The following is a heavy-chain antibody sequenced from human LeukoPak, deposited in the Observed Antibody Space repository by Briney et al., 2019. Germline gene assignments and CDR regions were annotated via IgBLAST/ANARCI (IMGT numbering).Heavy chain of an antibody. V-gene: IGHV4-59*08. D-gene: IGHD2-15*01. CDR1: GGSISSYY. J-gene: IGHJ3*02. CDR3: ARHAGYCSGGSCYGLGDAFDI. CDR2: IYYSGST. Sequence: SETLSLTCTVSGGSISSYYWSWIRQPPGKGLEWVGYIYYSGSTNYKPSLKSRVTISVDTSKNQFSLKLSSVTAADTAVYYCARHAGYCSGGSCYGLGDAFDIWGQGTMVTVSS.